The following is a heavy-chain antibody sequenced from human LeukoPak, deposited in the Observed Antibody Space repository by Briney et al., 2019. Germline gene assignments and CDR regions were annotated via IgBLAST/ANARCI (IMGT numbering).Heavy chain of an antibody. D-gene: IGHD6-19*01. Sequence: PGGSLRLSCAASGFTLSSYSMNWVRQAPGKGMEWVSSISSSSSYIYYADSVKGRFTISRDNAKNSLYLQMNSLRAEDTAVYYCARGPDSSGCHWGQGTLVTVSS. J-gene: IGHJ4*02. CDR1: GFTLSSYS. CDR2: ISSSSSYI. V-gene: IGHV3-21*01. CDR3: ARGPDSSGCH.